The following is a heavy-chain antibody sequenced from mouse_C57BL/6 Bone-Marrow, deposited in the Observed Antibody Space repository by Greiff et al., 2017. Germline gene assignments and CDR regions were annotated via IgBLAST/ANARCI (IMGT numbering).Heavy chain of an antibody. V-gene: IGHV14-4*01. CDR2: IDPENCDT. CDR3: TRISY. CDR1: GFNITDDY. J-gene: IGHJ3*01. Sequence: VQLKESGAELVRPGASVKLSCTASGFNITDDYMPWVKQRPEQGLEWIGWIDPENCDTEYAQKFQGKATITVDTSSNTAYLQLSSLTSEDTAVEYCTRISYWGQGTLVTVSA.